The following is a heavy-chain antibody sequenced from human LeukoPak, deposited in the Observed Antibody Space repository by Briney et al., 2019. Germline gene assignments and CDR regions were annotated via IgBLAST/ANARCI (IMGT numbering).Heavy chain of an antibody. CDR2: ISSNGGST. V-gene: IGHV3-64*01. J-gene: IGHJ4*02. CDR1: GFTPSSYA. CDR3: ARSGSLDY. D-gene: IGHD2-15*01. Sequence: RGSLRLSCAASGFTPSSYAMHSVPETPGKGLEYVSAISSNGGSTSYANSVKGRFTITRDNSKNTLYLQMGSLRTEDMAVHYCARSGSLDYWGQGTLVTVSS.